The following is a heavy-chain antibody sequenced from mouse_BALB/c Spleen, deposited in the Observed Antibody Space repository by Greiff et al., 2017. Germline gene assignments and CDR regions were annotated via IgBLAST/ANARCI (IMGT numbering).Heavy chain of an antibody. V-gene: IGHV5-4*02. Sequence: EVKLMESGGGLVKPGGSLKLSCAASGFTFSDYYMYWVRQTPEKRLEWVATISDGGSYTYYPDSVKGRFTISRDNAKNNLYLQMSSLKSEDTAMYYCARDRGTVRRLRGAMDYWGQGTSVTVSS. CDR3: ARDRGTVRRLRGAMDY. D-gene: IGHD1-2*01. J-gene: IGHJ4*01. CDR2: ISDGGSYT. CDR1: GFTFSDYY.